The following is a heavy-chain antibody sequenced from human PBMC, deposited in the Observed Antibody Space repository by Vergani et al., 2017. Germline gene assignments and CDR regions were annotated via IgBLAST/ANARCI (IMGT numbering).Heavy chain of an antibody. CDR3: ATNVGGPYGDEDYFDY. V-gene: IGHV1-69*04. CDR1: GYTFTSYG. Sequence: QVQLVQSGAEVKKPGASVKVSCKASGYTFTSYGISWVRQAPGQGLEWMGRIIPILGIANYAQKFQGRVTITADKSTSTAYMELSSLRSEDTAVYYCATNVGGPYGDEDYFDYWGQGTLVTVSS. CDR2: IIPILGIA. J-gene: IGHJ4*02. D-gene: IGHD4-17*01.